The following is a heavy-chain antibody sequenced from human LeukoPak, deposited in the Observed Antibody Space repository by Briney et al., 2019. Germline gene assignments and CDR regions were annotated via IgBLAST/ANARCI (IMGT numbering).Heavy chain of an antibody. D-gene: IGHD3-9*01. Sequence: PSETLSLTCTVSGGSIRSSGYYWGWIRQPPGKGLEWIGSIYYSGNTYYKPSLKSRVTISVDTSKNQFSLKLSSVTAADTAVYYCARGSYEWRDRYDILTGSFDYWGQGTLVTVSS. CDR3: ARGSYEWRDRYDILTGSFDY. J-gene: IGHJ4*02. V-gene: IGHV4-39*01. CDR1: GGSIRSSGYY. CDR2: IYYSGNT.